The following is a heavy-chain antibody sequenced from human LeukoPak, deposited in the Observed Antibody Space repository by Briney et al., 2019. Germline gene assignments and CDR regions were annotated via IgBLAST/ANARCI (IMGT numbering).Heavy chain of an antibody. CDR1: GFTFSSYG. CDR3: AKDYWDGQIPHYFDY. Sequence: PGGSLRLSCAASGFTFSSYGMHWVRQAPGKGLEWVAFIRYDGSNKYYADSVKGRFTISRDNSKNTLYLQMNSLRAEDTAVYYCAKDYWDGQIPHYFDYWGQGTLVTVPS. D-gene: IGHD1-1*01. CDR2: IRYDGSNK. V-gene: IGHV3-30*02. J-gene: IGHJ4*02.